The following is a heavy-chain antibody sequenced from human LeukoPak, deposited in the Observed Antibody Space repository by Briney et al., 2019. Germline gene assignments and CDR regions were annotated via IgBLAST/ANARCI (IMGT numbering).Heavy chain of an antibody. J-gene: IGHJ4*02. CDR2: INPSGGST. CDR3: ASGRGYCNGGSCYSPFDY. Sequence: ASVKVSCKASGYTFTSYYMHWVRQAPGQGLEWMGIINPSGGSTSYAQKFQGRVTMTRDMSTSTVYMELSRLRSDDTAVYYCASGRGYCNGGSCYSPFDYWGQGTLVTVSS. CDR1: GYTFTSYY. D-gene: IGHD2-15*01. V-gene: IGHV1-46*01.